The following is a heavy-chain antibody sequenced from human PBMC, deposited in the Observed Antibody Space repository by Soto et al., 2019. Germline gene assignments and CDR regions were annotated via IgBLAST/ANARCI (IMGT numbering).Heavy chain of an antibody. CDR1: GGTFSSYT. D-gene: IGHD6-13*01. Sequence: QVQLVQSGAEVKKPGSSVKVSCKASGGTFSSYTISWVRQAPGQGREWMGRIIPILGIANYAQKFQGRVTITADKATSTAYMELSSLRSEDTAVYYCAAIAAAGNLDYWGQGTLVTVSS. CDR3: AAIAAAGNLDY. J-gene: IGHJ4*02. CDR2: IIPILGIA. V-gene: IGHV1-69*02.